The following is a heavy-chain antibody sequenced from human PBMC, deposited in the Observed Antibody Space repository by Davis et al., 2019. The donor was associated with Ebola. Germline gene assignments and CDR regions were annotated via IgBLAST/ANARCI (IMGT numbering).Heavy chain of an antibody. J-gene: IGHJ3*02. V-gene: IGHV3-30*18. CDR2: ISYDGSNK. Sequence: PGGPLRPPCAASGFTFSSYDMHWVRQAPGKGLEWVAVISYDGSNKYYADSVKGRFTISRDNSKNTLYLQMNSLRAEDTAVYYCAKGGSRDIWGQGTMVTVSS. D-gene: IGHD3-10*01. CDR1: GFTFSSYD. CDR3: AKGGSRDI.